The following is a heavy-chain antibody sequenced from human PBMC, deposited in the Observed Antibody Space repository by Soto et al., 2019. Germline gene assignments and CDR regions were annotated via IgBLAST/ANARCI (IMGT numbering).Heavy chain of an antibody. D-gene: IGHD4-17*01. CDR1: VFAFITYN. CDR3: ATIGDRDGFDL. J-gene: IGHJ3*01. CDR2: LSTSGTYV. V-gene: IGHV3-21*06. Sequence: EVQLVESGGGLVKPGESLRLSCAASVFAFITYNMKWVRQAPGKGLEWVSSLSTSGTYVFYAGSVRGRFTIFRDDAKNSLHLQMNSLRAEDTALYYCATIGDRDGFDLWGQGTAVTVSA.